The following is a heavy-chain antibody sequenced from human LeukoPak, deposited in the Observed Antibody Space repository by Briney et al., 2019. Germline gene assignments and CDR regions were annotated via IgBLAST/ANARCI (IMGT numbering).Heavy chain of an antibody. CDR3: AREQLGLGGMDV. Sequence: GGSLRLSCAASGFTVSSNYMSWVRQAPGKGLEWVSVIYSGGSTYYADSVKGRFTISRDNSKNTLYLQMNSLRAEDAAVYHCAREQLGLGGMDVWGQGTTVTVSS. V-gene: IGHV3-53*01. J-gene: IGHJ6*02. CDR2: IYSGGST. CDR1: GFTVSSNY. D-gene: IGHD6-6*01.